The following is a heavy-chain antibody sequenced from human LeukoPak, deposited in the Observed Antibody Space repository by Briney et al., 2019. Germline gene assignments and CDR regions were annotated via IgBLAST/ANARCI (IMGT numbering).Heavy chain of an antibody. Sequence: GGSLRLSCAASGFTFSSYTMSWVCQAPGKGLEWVSGSGRDGATYYVDSVKGRFTISRDNSKNTLYLQMNSLRADDTAVYYCANLEITMIRGPWGQGTLVTVFS. V-gene: IGHV3-23*01. D-gene: IGHD3-10*01. CDR3: ANLEITMIRGP. J-gene: IGHJ5*02. CDR2: SGRDGAT. CDR1: GFTFSSYT.